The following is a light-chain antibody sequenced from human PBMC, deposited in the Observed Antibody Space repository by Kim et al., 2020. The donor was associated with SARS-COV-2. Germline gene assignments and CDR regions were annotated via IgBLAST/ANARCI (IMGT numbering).Light chain of an antibody. CDR3: PFCYSRRAVV. Sequence: SYELTQPPSVSVAPGKTARITCGGNNIGSKSVHWYQQKPGQAPVLVIYYDSDRPSGIPARFSGSPSWHPATLTLSRVAAVYAADSSFPFCYSRRAVVFDG. J-gene: IGLJ2*01. V-gene: IGLV3-21*04. CDR2: YDS. CDR1: NIGSKS.